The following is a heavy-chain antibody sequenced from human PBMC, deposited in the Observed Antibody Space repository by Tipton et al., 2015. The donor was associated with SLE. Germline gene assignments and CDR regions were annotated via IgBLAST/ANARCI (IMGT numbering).Heavy chain of an antibody. CDR3: ARSRTVFCSGGNCQNWFDP. V-gene: IGHV1-46*01. Sequence: QSGPEVKKPGASVKISCKASGYTFTSYYIHWVRQAPGQGLEWMGIMYPSGIRASYGQKFQGRVTMTSDTSTNTVYMELSSLTSADTAVYYCARSRTVFCSGGNCQNWFDPWGQGTLVTVSS. CDR1: GYTFTSYY. CDR2: MYPSGIRA. D-gene: IGHD2-15*01. J-gene: IGHJ5*02.